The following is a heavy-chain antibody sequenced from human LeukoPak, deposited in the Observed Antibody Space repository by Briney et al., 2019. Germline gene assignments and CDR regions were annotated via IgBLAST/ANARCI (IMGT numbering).Heavy chain of an antibody. CDR3: ARQQLSQLYYFDN. D-gene: IGHD6-13*01. CDR1: GGSISSYY. CDR2: IYYTGST. Sequence: SETLSLTCTVTGGSISSYYWSWMRQPPGKGLEWIGYIYYTGSTNYNPSLKSRVTISVDTSKNQFSLKLSSVTAADTAVYYCARQQLSQLYYFDNWGQGTLVTVSS. V-gene: IGHV4-59*01. J-gene: IGHJ4*02.